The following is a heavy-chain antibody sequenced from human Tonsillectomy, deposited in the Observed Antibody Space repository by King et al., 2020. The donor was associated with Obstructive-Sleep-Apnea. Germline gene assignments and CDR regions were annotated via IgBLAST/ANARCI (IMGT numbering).Heavy chain of an antibody. D-gene: IGHD5-24*01. J-gene: IGHJ4*02. CDR2: IYYGGNT. CDR3: ASSPVEMATALGY. Sequence: MQLQESGPGLGKPSETLSLTCTVSGGSISSYYWSWIRQPPGKGLEWIGDIYYGGNTNYNPSLKSRVTISVDTSKKQFSLKLSSVTAADTAVYYCASSPVEMATALGYWGQGTLVTVSS. CDR1: GGSISSYY. V-gene: IGHV4-59*01.